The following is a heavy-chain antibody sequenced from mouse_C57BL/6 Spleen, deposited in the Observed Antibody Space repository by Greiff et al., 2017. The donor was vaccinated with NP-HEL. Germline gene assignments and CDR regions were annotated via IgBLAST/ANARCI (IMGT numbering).Heavy chain of an antibody. J-gene: IGHJ3*01. V-gene: IGHV1-55*01. CDR2: IYPGSGST. CDR1: GYTFTSYW. CDR3: ARQSDGDDGFAY. D-gene: IGHD2-2*01. Sequence: QVQLQQSGAELVKPGASVKMSCKASGYTFTSYWINWVKQRPGQGLEWIGDIYPGSGSTNYNEKFKSKATLTVDTSSSTAYMQLSSLTSEDSAVYYCARQSDGDDGFAYWGQGTLVTVSA.